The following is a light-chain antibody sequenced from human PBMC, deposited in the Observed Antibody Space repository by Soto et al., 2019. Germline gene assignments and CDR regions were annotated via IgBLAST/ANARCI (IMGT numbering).Light chain of an antibody. V-gene: IGKV3-15*01. Sequence: EIVMTQSPATLSLSPGERATLSCRASQSVSSNLSWYQQKPGQAPRLLIYGASTRATGIPARFSGSGSGTDFTLTISRLESEDFAVYYCQQYNSWPWTFGQGTKVEI. CDR1: QSVSSN. CDR3: QQYNSWPWT. J-gene: IGKJ1*01. CDR2: GAS.